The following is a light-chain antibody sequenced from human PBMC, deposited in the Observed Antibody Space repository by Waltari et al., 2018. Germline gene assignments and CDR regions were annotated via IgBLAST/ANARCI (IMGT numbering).Light chain of an antibody. CDR1: QSLLSSNGYNY. CDR2: YGS. J-gene: IGKJ3*01. CDR3: MQALQTPFI. Sequence: DIVMTQTPLSLPVTLGEQASTSRTHSQSLLSSNGYNYLNWYLQKPGQSPQLLMYYGSNRASGVPDRFSGSGSGTDFTLKISRVEAEDVGVYYCMQALQTPFIFGPGTKLDIK. V-gene: IGKV2-28*01.